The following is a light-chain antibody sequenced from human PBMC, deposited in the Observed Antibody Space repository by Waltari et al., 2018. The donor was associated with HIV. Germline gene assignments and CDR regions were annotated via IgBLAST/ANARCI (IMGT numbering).Light chain of an antibody. CDR2: DAS. CDR1: QSVSNN. V-gene: IGKV3-15*01. Sequence: TVMTQSPGTLSVSPGEIATLSCRASQSVSNNLAWYQQKPGEAPRLLIYDASDRATGVPARFSGSGSGTEFTLTISSLQSEDFAVYFCQQYKDWPPWTFGQGTKVEMK. J-gene: IGKJ1*01. CDR3: QQYKDWPPWT.